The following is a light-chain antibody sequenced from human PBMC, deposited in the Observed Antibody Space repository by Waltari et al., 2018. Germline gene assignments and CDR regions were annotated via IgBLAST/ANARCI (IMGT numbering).Light chain of an antibody. V-gene: IGLV3-25*03. CDR3: QSADSSGTYVV. J-gene: IGLJ2*01. CDR1: ALPNQY. Sequence: SYELTQPPSVSVSPGQTARITCSGDALPNQYAYWYQQKPGQAPVLVIYKDSERPSGIPERFSGSSSGTTVTLTISGVQAEDEADYYCQSADSSGTYVVFGGGTKLTVL. CDR2: KDS.